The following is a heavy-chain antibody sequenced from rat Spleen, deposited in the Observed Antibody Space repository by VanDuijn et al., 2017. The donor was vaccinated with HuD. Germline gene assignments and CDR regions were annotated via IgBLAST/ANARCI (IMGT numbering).Heavy chain of an antibody. CDR1: GFIFSDYG. CDR2: ISYDGGST. Sequence: EVQLVESGGGLIQPGRSLKLSCVASGFIFSDYGMAWVRQAPKKGLEWVAYISYDGGSTYYRDPVKGRFTISRDNAKSSLYLQMDSLRSEDTATYYCTKTGTFDYWGQGVMVTVSS. D-gene: IGHD5-1*01. J-gene: IGHJ2*01. CDR3: TKTGTFDY. V-gene: IGHV5-20*01.